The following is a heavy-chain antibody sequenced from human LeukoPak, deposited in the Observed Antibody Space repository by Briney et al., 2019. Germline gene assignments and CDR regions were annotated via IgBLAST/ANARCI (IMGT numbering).Heavy chain of an antibody. Sequence: SETLSLTCTVSGGSISSYYWSWIRQPPGKGLEWIGYIYYSGSTNYNPSLKSRVTISVDTSKNQFSLKLSSVTAADTAVYYRARGYYGSGSYYLYYYYYMDVWGKGTTVTVSS. CDR3: ARGYYGSGSYYLYYYYYMDV. CDR2: IYYSGST. D-gene: IGHD3-10*01. CDR1: GGSISSYY. J-gene: IGHJ6*03. V-gene: IGHV4-59*01.